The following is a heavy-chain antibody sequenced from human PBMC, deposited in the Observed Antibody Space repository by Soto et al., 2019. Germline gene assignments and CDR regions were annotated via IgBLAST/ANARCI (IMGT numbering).Heavy chain of an antibody. CDR2: ISYDGTNK. Sequence: QVQLVESGGGEVQPGRSLTISCAASGFTFSTYGMHWVRQTPGKGLEWVAVISYDGTNKFYSDAVKGRFTLSRDNFKNPLTLQMTSLTADDTAVYSCAKDLQSYGDYDYYCYGMDVWGLGTRVTVSS. V-gene: IGHV3-30*18. J-gene: IGHJ6*02. D-gene: IGHD4-17*01. CDR3: AKDLQSYGDYDYYCYGMDV. CDR1: GFTFSTYG.